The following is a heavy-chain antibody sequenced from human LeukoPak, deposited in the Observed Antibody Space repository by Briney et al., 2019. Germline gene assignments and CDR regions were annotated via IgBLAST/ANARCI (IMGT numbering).Heavy chain of an antibody. V-gene: IGHV1-2*02. J-gene: IGHJ4*02. Sequence: GASVKVSCKASGYTFTGYFMHWVRQAPGQGPEWMGWINPNSGGTNYAQKFQGRVIMTRDTSISTAYMELSRLRSDDTAVYYCARVSGYYYFDYWGQGTLVTVPS. CDR3: ARVSGYYYFDY. D-gene: IGHD3-22*01. CDR1: GYTFTGYF. CDR2: INPNSGGT.